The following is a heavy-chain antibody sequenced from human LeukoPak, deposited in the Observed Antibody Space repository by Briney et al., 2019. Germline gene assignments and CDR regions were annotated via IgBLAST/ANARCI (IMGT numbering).Heavy chain of an antibody. V-gene: IGHV3-23*01. CDR1: GFTFINYA. Sequence: GGSLRLSCAASGFTFINYAMNWVRQAPGKGLEWVSAISYDGLTTYYADSVRGRSTISRDNSRNTLYLQMSSLRAEDTAVYYCAKGPIGLAGKFDFWGQGTLATVSS. J-gene: IGHJ4*02. CDR3: AKGPIGLAGKFDF. CDR2: ISYDGLTT. D-gene: IGHD6-19*01.